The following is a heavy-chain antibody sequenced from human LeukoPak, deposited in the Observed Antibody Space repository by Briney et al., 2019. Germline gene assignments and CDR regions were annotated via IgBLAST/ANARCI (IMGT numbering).Heavy chain of an antibody. CDR3: ARDGRRWLQQKGYFDY. V-gene: IGHV3-21*01. Sequence: AGGSLRLSCAASGFTFSNYWMSWVRQAPGKGLEWVSSISSSSSYIYYADSVKGRFTISRDNAKNSLYLQMNSLRAEDTAVYYCARDGRRWLQQKGYFDYWGQGTLVTVSS. CDR1: GFTFSNYW. J-gene: IGHJ4*02. CDR2: ISSSSSYI. D-gene: IGHD5-24*01.